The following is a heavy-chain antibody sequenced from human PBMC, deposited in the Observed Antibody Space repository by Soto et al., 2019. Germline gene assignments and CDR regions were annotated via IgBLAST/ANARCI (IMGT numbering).Heavy chain of an antibody. CDR1: GGFLSESY. J-gene: IGHJ5*02. CDR2: INHVGGT. Sequence: QVQLQQWGAGLLKPSETLSLTCAVYGGFLSESYWTWIRQPPGKGLEWIGEINHVGGTNYNPSLTSRVTMSATTSQTQFSLRLISVTAADTAMYFCVRIRYQLPSSVLWLDPWGQGTPVTVSS. D-gene: IGHD3-16*01. CDR3: VRIRYQLPSSVLWLDP. V-gene: IGHV4-34*01.